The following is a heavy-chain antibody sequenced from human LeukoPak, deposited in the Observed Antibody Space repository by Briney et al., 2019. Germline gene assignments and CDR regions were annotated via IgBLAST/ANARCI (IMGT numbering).Heavy chain of an antibody. J-gene: IGHJ5*02. D-gene: IGHD6-13*01. V-gene: IGHV4-34*01. CDR3: ARVRRSSSWYDWFDP. CDR1: GGSFSGYY. CDR2: INHSGST. Sequence: SETLSLTCAVYGGSFSGYYWSWIRQPPGKGLEWIGEINHSGSTNYNPSLKRRVTISVDTSKNQFSLKLSSVTAADTAVYYCARVRRSSSWYDWFDPWGQGTLVTVSS.